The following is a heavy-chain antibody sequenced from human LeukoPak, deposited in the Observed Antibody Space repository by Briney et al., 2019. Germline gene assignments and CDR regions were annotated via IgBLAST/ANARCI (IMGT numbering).Heavy chain of an antibody. CDR2: ISGSGGST. Sequence: PGGSLRLSCAASGFTFSCYAMSWVRQAPGKGLEWVSAISGSGGSTYYADSVKGRFTISRDNSKNTLYLQMNSLRAEDTAVYYCARRHPSRHGDRRDAFDIWGQGTLVTVSS. CDR1: GFTFSCYA. J-gene: IGHJ3*02. V-gene: IGHV3-23*01. CDR3: ARRHPSRHGDRRDAFDI. D-gene: IGHD4-17*01.